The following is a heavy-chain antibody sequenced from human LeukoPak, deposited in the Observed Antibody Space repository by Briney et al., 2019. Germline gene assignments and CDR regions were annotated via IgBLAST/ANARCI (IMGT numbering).Heavy chain of an antibody. CDR3: ARDLGGYSSGSYYYIMDV. Sequence: SETLSLTCTVSGGSISSFYWSWIRQPAGKGLEWIGRLFTDGTTKYNPSLKSRVTMSVDTSKNQLFLKLSSVTAAGTGVYYCARDLGGYSSGSYYYIMDVWGKGTTVTVSS. V-gene: IGHV4-4*07. CDR2: LFTDGTT. D-gene: IGHD5-18*01. J-gene: IGHJ6*03. CDR1: GGSISSFY.